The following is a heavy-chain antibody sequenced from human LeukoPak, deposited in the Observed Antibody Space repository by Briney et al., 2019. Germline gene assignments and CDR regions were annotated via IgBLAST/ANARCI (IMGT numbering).Heavy chain of an antibody. CDR3: AKPADSSGYYRPPFDY. CDR1: GFSFSSYA. V-gene: IGHV3-23*01. D-gene: IGHD3-22*01. Sequence: GGSLRLSCAASGFSFSSYAMSWVRQAPGKGLECVSGISGSGDSTYYADSVKGRFTISRDNSKKTLYLQMNSLRAKDTAVYYCAKPADSSGYYRPPFDYWGEGTLVTVSS. CDR2: ISGSGDST. J-gene: IGHJ4*02.